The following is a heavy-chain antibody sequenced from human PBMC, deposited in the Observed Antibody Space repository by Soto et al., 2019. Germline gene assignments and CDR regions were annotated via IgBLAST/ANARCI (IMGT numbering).Heavy chain of an antibody. D-gene: IGHD4-17*01. J-gene: IGHJ4*02. CDR3: AREHDYGDYEDY. Sequence: GGSLRLSCAASGFTFSSYSMNWVRQAPGKGLEWVSSISSSSSYIYYADSVKGRFTISRDNAKNSLYLQMNSLRAEDTAVYYCAREHDYGDYEDYWGQGTLVTVSS. CDR2: ISSSSSYI. V-gene: IGHV3-21*01. CDR1: GFTFSSYS.